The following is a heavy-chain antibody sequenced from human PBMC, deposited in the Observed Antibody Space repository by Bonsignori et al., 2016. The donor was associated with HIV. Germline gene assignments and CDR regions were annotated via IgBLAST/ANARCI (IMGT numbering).Heavy chain of an antibody. CDR1: GFTFTSYG. CDR2: INGANGAT. V-gene: IGHV1-3*01. D-gene: IGHD1-26*01. J-gene: IGHJ4*02. CDR3: ARDLLSIGSYSDL. Sequence: QVHLVQSGAEVKKPGASVNVSCKASGFTFTSYGFHWVRQAPGQSLEWMGWINGANGATKYSEKFQGRVTITRDTSATTAHMELSSLRSEDTAVFYCARDLLSIGSYSDLWGQGTLVTVSS.